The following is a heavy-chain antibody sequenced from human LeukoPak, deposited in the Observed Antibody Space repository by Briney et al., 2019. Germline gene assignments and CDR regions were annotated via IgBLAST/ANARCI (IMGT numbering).Heavy chain of an antibody. V-gene: IGHV3-23*01. CDR3: AKVTRIAVARDYFDY. D-gene: IGHD6-19*01. CDR2: ISGGAGST. J-gene: IGHJ4*02. CDR1: GFTFSSSA. Sequence: GGSLRLSCAASGFTFSSSAMSWVRQAPGKGLEWVSTISGGAGSTYYADSVKGWFTISRDNSKNTLYVQMNSLRAEDTAVYYCAKVTRIAVARDYFDYWGQGTLVTVSS.